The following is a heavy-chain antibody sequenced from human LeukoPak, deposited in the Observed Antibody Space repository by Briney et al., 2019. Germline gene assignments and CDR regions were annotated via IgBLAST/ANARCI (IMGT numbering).Heavy chain of an antibody. J-gene: IGHJ4*02. CDR2: ISYSGST. V-gene: IGHV4-59*08. D-gene: IGHD3-10*01. CDR1: GASISSYY. CDR3: ARHPELYFFDY. Sequence: PSETLSLTRTVSGASISSYYRSWLRQPPGKGLEWIGYISYSGSTNYNPSLKSRVTISADTSKNQVSLTLSSVTAADTAVYYCARHPELYFFDYGGQGTLVTVSS.